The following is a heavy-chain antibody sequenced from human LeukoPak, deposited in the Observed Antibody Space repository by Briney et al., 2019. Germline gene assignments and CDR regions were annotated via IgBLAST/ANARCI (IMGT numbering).Heavy chain of an antibody. V-gene: IGHV3-20*04. CDR3: ARVGYSYGSYYFYYMDV. J-gene: IGHJ6*03. CDR2: INWNGGST. D-gene: IGHD5-18*01. Sequence: GGSLRLSCAASGFTFDDYGMSWVRQAPGKGLEWVSGINWNGGSTGYADSVKGRFTISRDNSKNTLSLQMNSLRAGDTAVYYCARVGYSYGSYYFYYMDVWGKGTTVTISS. CDR1: GFTFDDYG.